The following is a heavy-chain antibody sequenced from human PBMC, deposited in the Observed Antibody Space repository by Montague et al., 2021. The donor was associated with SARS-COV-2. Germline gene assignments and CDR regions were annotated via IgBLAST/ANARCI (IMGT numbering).Heavy chain of an antibody. D-gene: IGHD5-18*01. J-gene: IGHJ4*02. Sequence: SLRLSCAASGFTFSSHEMNWVRQAPGKGLEWVSYISSSGSTIYYXDSVKGRFTISRDNAKNSLYLQMNSLRAEDTAVYYCARADTAMVIYFDYWGQGTLVTVSS. CDR2: ISSSGSTI. CDR1: GFTFSSHE. V-gene: IGHV3-48*03. CDR3: ARADTAMVIYFDY.